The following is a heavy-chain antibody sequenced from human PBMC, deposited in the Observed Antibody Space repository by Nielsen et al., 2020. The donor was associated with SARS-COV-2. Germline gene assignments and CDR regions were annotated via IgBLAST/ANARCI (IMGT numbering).Heavy chain of an antibody. CDR2: ISYDGSNK. V-gene: IGHV3-30*18. CDR1: GFTFTTYG. CDR3: AKDWTAIVVVPSGGFDY. D-gene: IGHD3-22*01. J-gene: IGHJ4*02. Sequence: GESLKISCAASGFTFTTYGMHWVRQAPGKGLEWVAGISYDGSNKYYADSVKGRFTISRDNSKNTLYLQMNSLRDEDTALYYCAKDWTAIVVVPSGGFDYWGQGTLVTVSS.